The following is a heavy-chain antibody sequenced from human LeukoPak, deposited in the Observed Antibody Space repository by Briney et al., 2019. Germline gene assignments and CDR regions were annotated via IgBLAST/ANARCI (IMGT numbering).Heavy chain of an antibody. CDR1: GYTFTSYG. CDR3: ARSDIVVVPAADY. J-gene: IGHJ4*02. CDR2: ISAYNGNT. D-gene: IGHD2-2*01. V-gene: IGHV1-18*04. Sequence: ASVKVSCKASGYTFTSYGISWVRQAPGQGLEWMGWISAYNGNTNYAQKLQGRVTMTTDTSTSTAYRELRSLRSDDTAVYYCARSDIVVVPAADYWGQGTLVTVSS.